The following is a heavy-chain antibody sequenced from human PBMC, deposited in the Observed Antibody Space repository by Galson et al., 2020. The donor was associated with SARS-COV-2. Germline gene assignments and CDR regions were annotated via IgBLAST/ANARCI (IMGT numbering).Heavy chain of an antibody. J-gene: IGHJ6*03. Sequence: GGSLRLSCAASGFTFSSYSMNWVRQAPGKGLEWVSSISSSSSYIYYADSVKGRFTISRDNAKNSLYLQMNSLRAEDTAVYYCARDDLYYYDSSEYMDVWGKGTTVTVSS. CDR2: ISSSSSYI. D-gene: IGHD3-22*01. CDR1: GFTFSSYS. CDR3: ARDDLYYYDSSEYMDV. V-gene: IGHV3-21*01.